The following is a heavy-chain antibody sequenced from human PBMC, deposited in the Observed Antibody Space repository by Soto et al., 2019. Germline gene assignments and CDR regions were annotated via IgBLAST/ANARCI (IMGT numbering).Heavy chain of an antibody. D-gene: IGHD3-22*01. CDR3: ARDYYDSSGYIDAFDI. CDR2: IYSGGST. J-gene: IGHJ3*02. Sequence: GGSLRLSCAASGFTVSSNYMSWVRQAPGKGLEWVSVIYSGGSTYYADSVKGRFTISRDNSKNTLYLQMNSLRAEDTAVYYCARDYYDSSGYIDAFDIWGQGTMVTVSS. V-gene: IGHV3-66*01. CDR1: GFTVSSNY.